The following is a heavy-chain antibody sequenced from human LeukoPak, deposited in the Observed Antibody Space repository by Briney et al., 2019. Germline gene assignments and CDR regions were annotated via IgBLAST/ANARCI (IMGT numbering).Heavy chain of an antibody. D-gene: IGHD5-18*01. J-gene: IGHJ4*02. CDR3: ARDPGSYGYPGGYDFDY. CDR1: GGSFSGYY. V-gene: IGHV4-34*01. Sequence: SETLSLTCAVYGGSFSGYYWSWIRQPPGKGLEWIGEINHSGSTNYNPSLKSRVTISVDTSKNQFSLKLSSVTAADTAVYYCARDPGSYGYPGGYDFDYWGQGTLVTVSS. CDR2: INHSGST.